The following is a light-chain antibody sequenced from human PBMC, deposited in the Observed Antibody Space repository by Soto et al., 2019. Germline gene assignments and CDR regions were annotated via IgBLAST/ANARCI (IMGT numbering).Light chain of an antibody. CDR2: AAS. CDR1: QSMGGF. J-gene: IGKJ5*01. Sequence: DIQMTQSPSSVSVSLGDLATIXXRASQSMGGFLNWYQQKLGKATKLXXSAASILQSGVPSRFSGSGSGTEFTLTINSLQPEDFATYYCQQAYTFPLITFGQGTRLEI. CDR3: QQAYTFPLIT. V-gene: IGKV1-39*01.